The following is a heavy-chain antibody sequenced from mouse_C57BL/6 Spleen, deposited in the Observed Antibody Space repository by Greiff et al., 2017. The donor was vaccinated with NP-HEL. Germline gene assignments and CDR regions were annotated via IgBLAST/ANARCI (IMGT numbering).Heavy chain of an antibody. J-gene: IGHJ1*03. CDR1: GYSFTGYY. V-gene: IGHV1-42*01. CDR3: ARVYGYYGWYFDD. D-gene: IGHD2-3*01. Sequence: VQLQQSGPELVKPGASVKISCKASGYSFTGYYMNWVKQSPEKSLEWIGEITPSTGGTTSNQKFKAKATLTVDKSSSTAYMQLKSLTSLDSAVYDCARVYGYYGWYFDDWGTGTTFTVSS. CDR2: ITPSTGGT.